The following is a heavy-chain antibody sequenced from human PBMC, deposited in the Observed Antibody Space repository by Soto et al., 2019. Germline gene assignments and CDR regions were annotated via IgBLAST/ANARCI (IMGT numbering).Heavy chain of an antibody. CDR1: SGSIGTYF. CDR2: IYYSGTT. J-gene: IGHJ3*02. Sequence: QVQLRESGPGLVKPSETLSLTCTVSSGSIGTYFWSWIRQPPGKGLEWIGYIYYSGTTNYNPSLKCRVTIFLDTSKIQFSLGLSSVTAADTAVYYCARGRGGTYDAFDIWGQGTLVTVSS. V-gene: IGHV4-59*01. D-gene: IGHD1-26*01. CDR3: ARGRGGTYDAFDI.